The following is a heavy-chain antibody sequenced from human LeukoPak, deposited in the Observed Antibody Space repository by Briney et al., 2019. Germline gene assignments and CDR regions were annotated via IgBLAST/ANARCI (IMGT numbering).Heavy chain of an antibody. Sequence: SETLSLTCTVSGDSISSYYWSWIRQPAGKGLEWIGRIYTGGNTNYNPSLKSRVTMSVDTSKNQFSLELSSVTAADTAVYYCARAPAGSGIYYAYFDYWGQGTLVTVSP. CDR3: ARAPAGSGIYYAYFDY. J-gene: IGHJ4*02. D-gene: IGHD1-26*01. V-gene: IGHV4-4*07. CDR1: GDSISSYY. CDR2: IYTGGNT.